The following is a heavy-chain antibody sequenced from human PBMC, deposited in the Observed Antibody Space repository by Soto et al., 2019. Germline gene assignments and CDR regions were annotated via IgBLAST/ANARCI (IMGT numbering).Heavy chain of an antibody. J-gene: IGHJ4*02. D-gene: IGHD4-17*01. CDR2: IYWDDDK. CDR1: GFSLTTTGVS. Sequence: QITLKESGPTLVKPTQTLTLTCTFSGFSLTTTGVSVGWIRQPPGKALEWLALIYWDDDKRYNPSLKSRLTXTXATSKNEVVLTMANMDPVDTATYFCAHLTTVTSIDYWGQGTLVTVSS. V-gene: IGHV2-5*02. CDR3: AHLTTVTSIDY.